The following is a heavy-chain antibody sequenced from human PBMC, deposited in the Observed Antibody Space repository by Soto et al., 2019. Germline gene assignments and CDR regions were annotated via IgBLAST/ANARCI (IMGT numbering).Heavy chain of an antibody. D-gene: IGHD3-9*01. CDR3: AKVHGRYYDILTGLDY. J-gene: IGHJ4*02. CDR2: ISYDGSNK. Sequence: PGGSLRLSCAASGFTFSSYGMHWVRQAPGKGLEWVAVISYDGSNKYYADSVKGRFTISRDNSKNTLYLQMNSLRAEDTAVYYCAKVHGRYYDILTGLDYWGQGTLVTVSS. CDR1: GFTFSSYG. V-gene: IGHV3-30*18.